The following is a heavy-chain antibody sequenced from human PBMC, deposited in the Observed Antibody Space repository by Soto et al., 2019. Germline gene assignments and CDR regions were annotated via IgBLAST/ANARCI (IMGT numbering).Heavy chain of an antibody. Sequence: PSETLSLTCIVSGGSIFSRGYYWSWIRQHPGKGMEWIGYIYYIGSTYYNQSLKSRVAISVDTSKNQFSLNLTSVTAADTALYYCARVATGGATWSFDYWGQGTLGTVS. CDR1: GGSIFSRGYY. CDR3: ARVATGGATWSFDY. J-gene: IGHJ4*02. D-gene: IGHD1-26*01. V-gene: IGHV4-31*03. CDR2: IYYIGST.